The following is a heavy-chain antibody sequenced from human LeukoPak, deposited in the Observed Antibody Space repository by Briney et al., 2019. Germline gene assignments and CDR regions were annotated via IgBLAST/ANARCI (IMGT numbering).Heavy chain of an antibody. D-gene: IGHD1-26*01. V-gene: IGHV1-69*04. J-gene: IGHJ4*02. CDR1: GGTFSSYA. CDR2: IIPILGIA. Sequence: ASVKVSCKASGGTFSSYAISWVRQAPGQGLEWMGRIIPILGIANYAQKFQGRVTITADKSTSTAYMELSSLRSKDTAVYYCARDIRGARNLGSFDYWGQGTLVTVSS. CDR3: ARDIRGARNLGSFDY.